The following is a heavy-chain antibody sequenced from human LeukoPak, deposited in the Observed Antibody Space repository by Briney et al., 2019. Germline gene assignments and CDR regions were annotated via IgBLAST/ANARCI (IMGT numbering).Heavy chain of an antibody. D-gene: IGHD2-15*01. CDR3: ARFSCSGGSCYFDY. CDR2: IYYSGRT. J-gene: IGHJ4*02. Sequence: SETLSLTCTVSGGSISSYYWSWVRQPPGKGLEWMGYIYYSGRTKYNPSIKSRGTITVEKYKKKFSLKLSSVTAADTAVYYCARFSCSGGSCYFDYWGQGTLVTVSS. CDR1: GGSISSYY. V-gene: IGHV4-59*01.